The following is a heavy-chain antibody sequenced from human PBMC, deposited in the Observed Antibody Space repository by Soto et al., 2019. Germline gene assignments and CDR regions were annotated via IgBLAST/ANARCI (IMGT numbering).Heavy chain of an antibody. Sequence: TGYAQKFQGRVTMTRNTSISTAYMELSSLRSEDTAVYYCASGVGSGWYYYYYGMDVWGQGTTVTVSS. CDR2: T. D-gene: IGHD6-19*01. CDR3: ASGVGSGWYYYYYGMDV. V-gene: IGHV1-8*01. J-gene: IGHJ6*02.